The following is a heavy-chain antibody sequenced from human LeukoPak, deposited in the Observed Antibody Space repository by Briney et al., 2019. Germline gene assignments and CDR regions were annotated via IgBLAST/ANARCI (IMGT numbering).Heavy chain of an antibody. CDR3: AKDRLHQLRYFDWLTDY. D-gene: IGHD3-9*01. CDR1: GFTFSSYG. V-gene: IGHV3-23*01. CDR2: ISGSGGST. Sequence: PGGSLRLSCAAYGFTFSSYGMSWVRQAPGKGLEWVSAISGSGGSTYYADSVKGRFTISRDNSKNTLYLKMNSLRAEDTAVYYCAKDRLHQLRYFDWLTDYWGQGTLVTVSS. J-gene: IGHJ4*02.